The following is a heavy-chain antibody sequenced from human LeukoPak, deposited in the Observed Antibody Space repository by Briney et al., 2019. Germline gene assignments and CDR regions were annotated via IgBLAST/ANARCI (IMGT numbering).Heavy chain of an antibody. Sequence: SETLSLTCAVYGGSFSGYYWSWIRQPPGKGLEWIGEINHSGSTNYNPSLKSRVTISVDTSKNQFSLKLSSVTAVDTAVYYCARGGEWLRLFLNWNENNNWFDPWGQGTLVTVSS. V-gene: IGHV4-34*01. CDR3: ARGGEWLRLFLNWNENNNWFDP. D-gene: IGHD5-12*01. J-gene: IGHJ5*02. CDR1: GGSFSGYY. CDR2: INHSGST.